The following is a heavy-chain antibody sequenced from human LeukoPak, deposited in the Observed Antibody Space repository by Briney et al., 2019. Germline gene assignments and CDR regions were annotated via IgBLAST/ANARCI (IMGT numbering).Heavy chain of an antibody. D-gene: IGHD3-16*01. J-gene: IGHJ6*03. CDR1: GGSFSGYY. Sequence: SETLSLTCAVYGGSFSGYYWSWLRQPPGKGLEWIGEINHSGSTNYNPSLKSRVTISVDTSKNQFSLKLSSVTAADTAVYYCARETSQKGAHYMDVWGKGTTITISS. CDR2: INHSGST. CDR3: ARETSQKGAHYMDV. V-gene: IGHV4-34*01.